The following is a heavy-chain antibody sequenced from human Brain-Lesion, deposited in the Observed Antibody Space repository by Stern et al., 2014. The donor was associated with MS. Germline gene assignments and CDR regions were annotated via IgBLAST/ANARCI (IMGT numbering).Heavy chain of an antibody. J-gene: IGHJ4*02. CDR2: IYSVGST. Sequence: VQLVESGGGLIQPGGSLRLSCAASGFSFRRNYMSWVRQAPGKGLEWVSSIYSVGSTYYADSVQGRFAISRDNSNNTLFLQMNSLRVEDMAVYYCARLGNRATHFDYWGQGTLVTVSS. D-gene: IGHD4-23*01. CDR1: GFSFRRNY. V-gene: IGHV3-53*01. CDR3: ARLGNRATHFDY.